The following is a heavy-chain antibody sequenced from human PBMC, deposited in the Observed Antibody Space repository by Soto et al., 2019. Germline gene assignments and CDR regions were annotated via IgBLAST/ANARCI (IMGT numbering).Heavy chain of an antibody. J-gene: IGHJ5*02. Sequence: SETLSLTCTVSGGSVSSGGYYWSWIRQPPGKGLEWIGYIYYSGSTNYNPSLKSRVTISVDTSKNQFSLKLSSVTAADTAVYYCARENCGGDCSDGPNWFDPWGQGTLVTVSS. CDR1: GGSVSSGGYY. CDR2: IYYSGST. CDR3: ARENCGGDCSDGPNWFDP. V-gene: IGHV4-61*08. D-gene: IGHD2-21*02.